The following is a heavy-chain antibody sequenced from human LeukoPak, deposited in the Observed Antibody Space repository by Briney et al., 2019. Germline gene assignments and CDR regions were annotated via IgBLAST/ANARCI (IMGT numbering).Heavy chain of an antibody. CDR2: INPDSGGT. D-gene: IGHD1-7*01. V-gene: IGHV1-2*02. J-gene: IGHJ5*02. Sequence: GASVKVSCKASGYTFTGYYMHWVRQAPGQGPEWMGWINPDSGGTKYVQKLQGRVTMTRDTSITTAYMELSGLRSDDTAVYYCARDFTPELNWSYLRGNWFDPWGQGTLVTVSS. CDR3: ARDFTPELNWSYLRGNWFDP. CDR1: GYTFTGYY.